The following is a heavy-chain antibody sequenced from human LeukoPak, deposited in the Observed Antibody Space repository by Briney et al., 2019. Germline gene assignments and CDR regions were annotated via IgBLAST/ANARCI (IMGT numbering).Heavy chain of an antibody. V-gene: IGHV3-43*02. CDR2: ISGDGGST. D-gene: IGHD6-13*01. Sequence: PGGSLRLSCAASGFTFDDYAMHWVRQAPGKGLEWVSLISGDGGSTYYADAVKVRVTISIDKSKKSLYLQMNSLRTEETALYFCANDGRGSSPWYYGMDVWGKGTTVTVSS. J-gene: IGHJ6*04. CDR1: GFTFDDYA. CDR3: ANDGRGSSPWYYGMDV.